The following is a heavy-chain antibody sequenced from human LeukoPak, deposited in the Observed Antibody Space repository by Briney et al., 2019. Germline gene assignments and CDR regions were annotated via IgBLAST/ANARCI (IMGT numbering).Heavy chain of an antibody. J-gene: IGHJ4*02. CDR2: ISGSGGST. Sequence: LTGGSLRLSCAASGFTFSSYAMSRVSQAPGKGLEWVSAISGSGGSTYYADSVKGRFTISRDNSKNTLYLQMNSLRAEDTAVYYCAKGAADYYDSSGYYGIDYWGQGTLVTVSS. CDR1: GFTFSSYA. D-gene: IGHD3-22*01. CDR3: AKGAADYYDSSGYYGIDY. V-gene: IGHV3-23*01.